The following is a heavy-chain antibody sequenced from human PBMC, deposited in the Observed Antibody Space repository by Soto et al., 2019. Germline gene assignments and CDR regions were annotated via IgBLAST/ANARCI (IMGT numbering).Heavy chain of an antibody. D-gene: IGHD5-12*01. CDR2: ISHTGSS. CDR3: ARRGKSSGYAPDF. Sequence: QVPLRQWGAGLLEPSDTLSLPCAVYGGSFSDYYWNWLRQAPGKGLECIGEISHTGSSDYNPSLRSRATISVDPSRNQFSLRLTSVTAADTAIYYCARRGKSSGYAPDFWGRGTLVTVSS. J-gene: IGHJ4*02. V-gene: IGHV4-34*01. CDR1: GGSFSDYY.